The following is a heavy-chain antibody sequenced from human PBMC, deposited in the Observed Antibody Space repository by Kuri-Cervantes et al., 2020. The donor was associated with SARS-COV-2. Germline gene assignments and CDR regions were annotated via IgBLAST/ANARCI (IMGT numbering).Heavy chain of an antibody. J-gene: IGHJ4*02. Sequence: GESLKISCAASGFTFSSYAMSWVRQAPGKGLEWVSAISGSGGSTYYADSVKGRLTISRDNSKNTLYLQMNSLRAEDTAVYYCARGVLDYDFWSGYYLDYWGQGTLVTVSS. CDR3: ARGVLDYDFWSGYYLDY. CDR1: GFTFSSYA. D-gene: IGHD3-3*01. V-gene: IGHV3-23*01. CDR2: ISGSGGST.